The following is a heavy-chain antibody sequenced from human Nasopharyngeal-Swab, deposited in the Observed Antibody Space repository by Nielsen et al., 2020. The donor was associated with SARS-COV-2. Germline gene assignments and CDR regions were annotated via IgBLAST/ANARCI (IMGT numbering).Heavy chain of an antibody. J-gene: IGHJ4*02. Sequence: ASVKVSCKASGYTFTGYYMHWVRQAPGQGLEWMGRINPNSGGTNYAQKFQGRVTMTEDTSTDTAYMELSSLRSEDTAVYYCATDPGLDYWGQGTLVIVSS. D-gene: IGHD1-14*01. CDR2: INPNSGGT. CDR1: GYTFTGYY. CDR3: ATDPGLDY. V-gene: IGHV1-2*06.